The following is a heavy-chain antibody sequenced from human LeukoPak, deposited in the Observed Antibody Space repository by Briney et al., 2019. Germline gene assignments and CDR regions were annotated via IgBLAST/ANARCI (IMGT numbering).Heavy chain of an antibody. CDR3: ARSDYGGAWHGGGGYFFNF. Sequence: SETLSLTCTVSGGSISSYYWSWIRQSPGKGLEWIAYINYSGNTNYNPSLRSRVPISLDKSRNQFSLNMTAVSAADTAVYYCARSDYGGAWHGGGGYFFNFWGPGALVTVSS. CDR1: GGSISSYY. D-gene: IGHD2-21*02. V-gene: IGHV4-59*01. J-gene: IGHJ4*01. CDR2: INYSGNT.